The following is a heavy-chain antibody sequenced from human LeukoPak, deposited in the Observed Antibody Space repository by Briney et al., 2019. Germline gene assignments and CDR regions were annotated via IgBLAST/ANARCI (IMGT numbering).Heavy chain of an antibody. V-gene: IGHV3-48*03. CDR3: ANYGSGSYSYYFGMDV. D-gene: IGHD3-10*01. CDR1: GFPFSNYE. J-gene: IGHJ6*02. Sequence: GGSLRLSCTASGFPFSNYEMTWVRQAPGKGLEWVSYISRRGSTTYYADSVKGRFTISRDNARKSLYLEMNGLRADDTAVYFCANYGSGSYSYYFGMDVWGQGTAVTVSS. CDR2: ISRRGSTT.